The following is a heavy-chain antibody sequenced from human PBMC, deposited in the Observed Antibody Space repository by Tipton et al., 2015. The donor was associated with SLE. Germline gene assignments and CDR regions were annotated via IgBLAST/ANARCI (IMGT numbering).Heavy chain of an antibody. CDR2: IYTSGST. CDR1: GGSISSSSYY. J-gene: IGHJ4*02. Sequence: TLSLTCTVSGGSISSSSYYWGWIRQPPGKGLEWIGRIYTSGSTNYNPSLKSRVTISVDTSKNQFSLKLSSVTAADTAVYYCARSYVGATFDYWGQGTLVTVSS. CDR3: ARSYVGATFDY. D-gene: IGHD1-26*01. V-gene: IGHV4-61*02.